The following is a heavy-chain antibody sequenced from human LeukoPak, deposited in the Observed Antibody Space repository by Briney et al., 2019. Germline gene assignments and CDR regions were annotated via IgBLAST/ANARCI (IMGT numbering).Heavy chain of an antibody. D-gene: IGHD3-3*01. CDR3: TKGQRANSGYYYFDY. J-gene: IGHJ4*02. Sequence: PGGSLRLSCADSGFTFSSYGMHWVRQAPGKGLEWVAVISNDGSKKYYADSVKGRFTISRDNSMDTLYLQMNSLRAEDTAIYYCTKGQRANSGYYYFDYWGQGTLVAVSS. CDR1: GFTFSSYG. V-gene: IGHV3-30*18. CDR2: ISNDGSKK.